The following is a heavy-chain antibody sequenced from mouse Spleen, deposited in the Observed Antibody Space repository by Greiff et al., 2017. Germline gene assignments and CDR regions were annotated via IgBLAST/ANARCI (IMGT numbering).Heavy chain of an antibody. Sequence: QVQLQQPGAELVMPGASVKLSCKASGYTFTSYWMHWVKQRPGQGLEWIGMIHPNSGSTNYNEKFKSKATLTVDKSSSTAYMQLSSLTSEDSAVYYCARDDYDHYFDYRGQGTTLTVSS. CDR1: GYTFTSYW. CDR3: ARDDYDHYFDY. J-gene: IGHJ2*01. CDR2: IHPNSGST. D-gene: IGHD2-4*01. V-gene: IGHV1-64*01.